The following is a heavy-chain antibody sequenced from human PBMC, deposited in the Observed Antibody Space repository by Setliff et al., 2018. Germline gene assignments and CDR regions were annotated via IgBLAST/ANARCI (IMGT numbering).Heavy chain of an antibody. J-gene: IGHJ4*02. V-gene: IGHV3-23*01. CDR1: GFTFSSYA. D-gene: IGHD5-18*01. CDR2: ISGSAQTT. CDR3: ARDNLPFNVLRRPVAGIQYFDY. Sequence: LRLSCAASGFTFSSYAITWVRQAPGKGLEWVSMISGSAQTTYYADSVKGRFTISRDNSKNTVYLEMNSLRAEDTAVYYCARDNLPFNVLRRPVAGIQYFDYWGQGTLVTVSS.